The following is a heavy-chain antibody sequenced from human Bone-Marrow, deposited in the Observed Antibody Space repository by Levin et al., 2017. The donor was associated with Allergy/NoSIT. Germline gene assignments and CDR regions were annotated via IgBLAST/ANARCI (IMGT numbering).Heavy chain of an antibody. CDR1: KFIFDDYG. J-gene: IGHJ3*01. Sequence: SLKISCATSKFIFDDYGMYWVRQAPGKGLEWVSGISWNSGKTHYVDSVKGRFIISRDNAKNSLYLQMNSLRTEDTALYYCVKSLNTMTIHDGFDFWGQGTMVTVSA. CDR2: ISWNSGKT. D-gene: IGHD1/OR15-1a*01. CDR3: VKSLNTMTIHDGFDF. V-gene: IGHV3-9*01.